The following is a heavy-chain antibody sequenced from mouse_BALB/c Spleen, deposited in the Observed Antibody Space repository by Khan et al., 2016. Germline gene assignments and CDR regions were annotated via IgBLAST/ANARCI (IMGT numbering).Heavy chain of an antibody. V-gene: IGHV9-1*02. J-gene: IGHJ1*01. CDR3: AIYRDYYGNSRCFDV. D-gene: IGHD1-1*01. CDR2: INTYSGES. CDR1: GYTFTTYG. Sequence: QIQLVQSGPELKRPGKTVKISCKASGYTFTTYGINWVKQAPGKGLKWMGWINTYSGESTYADDFKGRFAFSLETPANPAYLQINNHKNAEKAKYFCAIYRDYYGNSRCFDVWGAGTTVTVSS.